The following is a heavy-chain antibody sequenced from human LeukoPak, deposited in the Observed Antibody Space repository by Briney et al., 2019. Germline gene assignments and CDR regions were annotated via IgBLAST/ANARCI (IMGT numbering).Heavy chain of an antibody. CDR2: ISGSGGST. CDR1: GFTFSNYA. V-gene: IGHV3-23*01. J-gene: IGHJ4*02. CDR3: AKGGAMIVVVITPSFDY. Sequence: GGSLRLSCAASGFTFSNYAMSWVRQAPGKGLEWVSAISGSGGSTYYAGSVKGRFTISRDNSKNALYLQMNSLRAEDTAVYYCAKGGAMIVVVITPSFDYWGQGTLVTVSS. D-gene: IGHD3-22*01.